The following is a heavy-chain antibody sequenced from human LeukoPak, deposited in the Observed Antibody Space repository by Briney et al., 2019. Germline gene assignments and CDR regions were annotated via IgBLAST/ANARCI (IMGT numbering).Heavy chain of an antibody. D-gene: IGHD2-21*01. CDR3: ARYNAGYFY. Sequence: PGGALRLSCAASGFTFSTYAMHWVRQAPGKGLEWVGRTRNKTQSYTTDSAASVKGRFTISRDDSRSSLYLQMNSLKTEDTAVYYCARYNAGYFYWGQGTLVTVSS. J-gene: IGHJ4*02. CDR2: TRNKTQSYTT. V-gene: IGHV3-72*01. CDR1: GFTFSTYA.